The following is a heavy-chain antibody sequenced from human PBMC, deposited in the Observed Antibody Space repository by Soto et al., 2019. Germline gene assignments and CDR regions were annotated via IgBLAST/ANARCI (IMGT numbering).Heavy chain of an antibody. CDR1: GFTFSDYY. CDR2: LTTSGTTT. Sequence: GGSLRLSCGASGFTFSDYYMSWIRQAPGMGLEWISYLTTSGTTTYYADSVKGRFTISRDNAKNSLYLQMNSLRAGGTAVYYCARMSRSVRGLTNFDSWGQGTLVTVSS. CDR3: ARMSRSVRGLTNFDS. D-gene: IGHD3-10*01. J-gene: IGHJ4*02. V-gene: IGHV3-11*01.